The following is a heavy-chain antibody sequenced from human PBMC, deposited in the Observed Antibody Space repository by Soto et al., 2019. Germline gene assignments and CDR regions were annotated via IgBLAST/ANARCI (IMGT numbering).Heavy chain of an antibody. Sequence: SETLSLTCAVYGGSFSGYYWSWIRQPPGKGLEWIGEINHSGSTNYNPSLKSRVTISVDTSKKQLSLKLSSVTAADTAVYYCATVSDILTGYPLDYWGQGTLVTVSS. D-gene: IGHD3-9*01. J-gene: IGHJ4*02. CDR3: ATVSDILTGYPLDY. CDR1: GGSFSGYY. V-gene: IGHV4-34*01. CDR2: INHSGST.